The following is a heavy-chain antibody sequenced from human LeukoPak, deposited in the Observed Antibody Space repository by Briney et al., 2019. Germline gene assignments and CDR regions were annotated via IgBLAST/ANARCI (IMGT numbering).Heavy chain of an antibody. Sequence: ASETLSLTCAVYSGSFSGYYWSWIRQPPGKGLEWIGEINHSGSTNYNPSLKSRVTISVDTSKNQFSLKLSSVTAADTAVYYCARGAYTAMGTRAFDIWGQGTMVTVSS. CDR2: INHSGST. V-gene: IGHV4-34*01. J-gene: IGHJ3*02. CDR1: SGSFSGYY. CDR3: ARGAYTAMGTRAFDI. D-gene: IGHD5-18*01.